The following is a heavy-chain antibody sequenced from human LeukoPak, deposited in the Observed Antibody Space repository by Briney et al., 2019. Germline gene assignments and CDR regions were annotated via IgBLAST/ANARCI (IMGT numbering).Heavy chain of an antibody. J-gene: IGHJ4*02. Sequence: AASVKVSCKASGYTFTDYYMHWVRQAPRQGLEWVGWINPLTGSTGYAQKFQGRVTMTRDTSISTTYMELTRLRSDDTAVYFCARYTELLGRHFDYWGQGTPVTVFS. CDR1: GYTFTDYY. V-gene: IGHV1-2*02. D-gene: IGHD1-1*01. CDR3: ARYTELLGRHFDY. CDR2: INPLTGST.